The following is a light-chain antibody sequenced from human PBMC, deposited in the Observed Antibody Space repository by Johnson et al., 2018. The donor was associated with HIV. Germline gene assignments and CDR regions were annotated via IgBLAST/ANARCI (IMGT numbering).Light chain of an antibody. CDR3: AAWDDSLNGPYV. Sequence: QAVLTQPPSASGTPVQRVTISCSGSSSNIGSNTVNWYQQLPGTAPKLIIYSNNQRPSGVPDRFSGSKSGTSASLAISGLQSGDEADYYCAAWDDSLNGPYVFGTGTKGTGL. J-gene: IGLJ1*01. CDR2: SNN. V-gene: IGLV1-44*01. CDR1: SSNIGSNT.